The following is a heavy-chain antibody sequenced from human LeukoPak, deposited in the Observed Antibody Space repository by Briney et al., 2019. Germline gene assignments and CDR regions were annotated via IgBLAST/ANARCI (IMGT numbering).Heavy chain of an antibody. J-gene: IGHJ4*02. CDR1: GFTFSSYE. V-gene: IGHV3-48*03. CDR2: ISSSGSTI. CDR3: ARGDSGSYYFDY. D-gene: IGHD1-26*01. Sequence: GGSLRLSCAASGFTFSSYEMNWVRQAPGKGLEWVSYISSSGSTIYYADSVKGRFTISRDNAKNSLYLQMNSLRAEDTAAYYCARGDSGSYYFDYWGQGTLVTVSS.